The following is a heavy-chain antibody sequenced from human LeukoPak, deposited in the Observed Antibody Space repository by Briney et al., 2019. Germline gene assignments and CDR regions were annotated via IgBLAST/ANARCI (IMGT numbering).Heavy chain of an antibody. CDR1: GGSISSGDYY. V-gene: IGHV4-61*08. D-gene: IGHD6-13*01. CDR3: ARGSKAAPGTFDY. CDR2: IYYTGST. J-gene: IGHJ4*02. Sequence: SETLSLTCTVSGGSISSGDYYWSWIRQPPGKGLEWIGYIYYTGSTDYNPSLKSRVAISVDTSKNQFSLKLSSVTAADTAVYYCARGSKAAPGTFDYWGQGTLVTVSS.